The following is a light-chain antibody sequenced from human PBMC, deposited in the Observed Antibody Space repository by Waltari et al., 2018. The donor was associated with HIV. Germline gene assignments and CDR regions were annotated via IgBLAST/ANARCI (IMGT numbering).Light chain of an antibody. CDR1: SSNIGAGYD. J-gene: IGLJ2*01. Sequence: QSVLTQPPSVSGAPGQRVTISCTGSSSNIGAGYDVHWYQQLPGTAPKLLIYGNSNQPSGVPDRFSGSKSVTSASLAITGLQAEDEADYYCQSYDSSLSVVVFGGGTKLTVL. CDR2: GNS. V-gene: IGLV1-40*01. CDR3: QSYDSSLSVVV.